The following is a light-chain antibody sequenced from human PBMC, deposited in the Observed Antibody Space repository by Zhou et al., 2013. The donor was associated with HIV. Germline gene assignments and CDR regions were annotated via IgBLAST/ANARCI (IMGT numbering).Light chain of an antibody. CDR2: AAS. Sequence: DIQMTQSPSSLSASVGDRVTITCRASQRISSYLNWYQQKPGKAPKVLISAASSLQSGVPSRFSGSGSGTGFTLTISSLQPEDFATYYCQQSYSTPXTFGQGTKLEIK. V-gene: IGKV1-39*01. CDR3: QQSYSTPXT. J-gene: IGKJ2*01. CDR1: QRISSY.